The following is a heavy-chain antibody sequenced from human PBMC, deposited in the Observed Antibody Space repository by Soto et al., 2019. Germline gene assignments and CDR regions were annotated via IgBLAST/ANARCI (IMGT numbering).Heavy chain of an antibody. V-gene: IGHV1-18*01. J-gene: IGHJ5*02. CDR2: ISAYNGNT. CDR3: ARMDAGTPVDNWFDP. CDR1: GYTFTSYG. D-gene: IGHD6-13*01. Sequence: QVQLVQSGAEVKKPGASVKVSCKASGYTFTSYGISWVRQAPGQGLEWMGWISAYNGNTNYAQKLQGRVTMTTDTSTSTAYLELRSLRSDDTAVYYCARMDAGTPVDNWFDPWGQGTLVTVSS.